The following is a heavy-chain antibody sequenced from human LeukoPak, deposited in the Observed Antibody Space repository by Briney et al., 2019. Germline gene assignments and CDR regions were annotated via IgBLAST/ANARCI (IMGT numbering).Heavy chain of an antibody. CDR3: AKNGDRGAYCTGGTCYPYFYYYMDV. Sequence: GASLRLSCAASGFNFSSYAMSWVRQAPGKGLEWVSEITGSGGHTYYADSVKGRFTISRDNSKNMVYLQLNSLRAEDTAIYYCAKNGDRGAYCTGGTCYPYFYYYMDVWGKGTTVTI. CDR2: ITGSGGHT. J-gene: IGHJ6*03. CDR1: GFNFSSYA. D-gene: IGHD2-15*01. V-gene: IGHV3-23*01.